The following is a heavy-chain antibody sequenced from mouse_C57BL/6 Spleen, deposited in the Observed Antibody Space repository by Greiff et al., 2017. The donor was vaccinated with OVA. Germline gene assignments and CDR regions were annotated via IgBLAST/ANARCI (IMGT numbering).Heavy chain of an antibody. J-gene: IGHJ2*01. CDR3: ARDPGGFTTAVARNY. Sequence: EVHLVESGPGLVKPSQSLSLTCSVTGYSITSGYYWNWIRQFPGNKLEWMGYISYDGSNNYNPSLKNRISITRDTSKNQFFLKLNSVTTEDTATYYCARDPGGFTTAVARNYWGQGTTLTVSS. D-gene: IGHD1-1*01. CDR1: GYSITSGYY. V-gene: IGHV3-6*01. CDR2: ISYDGSN.